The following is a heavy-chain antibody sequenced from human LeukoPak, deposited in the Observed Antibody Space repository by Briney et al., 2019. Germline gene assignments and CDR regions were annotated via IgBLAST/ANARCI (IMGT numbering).Heavy chain of an antibody. D-gene: IGHD2-2*01. Sequence: GESLKISCKGSGYSFSSYWIGWVRQMPGKGLEWMGIIYPGDSDTRYSPSFQGQVTISADRSISTAYVQWSRLKASDTAMYYCARGDRYCSSTSCPTDYWGQGTLVTVSS. CDR2: IYPGDSDT. CDR3: ARGDRYCSSTSCPTDY. J-gene: IGHJ4*02. CDR1: GYSFSSYW. V-gene: IGHV5-51*01.